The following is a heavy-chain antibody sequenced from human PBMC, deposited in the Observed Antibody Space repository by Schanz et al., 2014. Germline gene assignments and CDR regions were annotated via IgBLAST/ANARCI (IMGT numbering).Heavy chain of an antibody. CDR3: TKFETRTGTNY. D-gene: IGHD1-1*01. Sequence: QGQLVESGGGVVQPGRSLRLSCAASGFTFSSYAMHWVRQAPGKGLEWVAVMSYDGSNKYYADSVKGRFTISRDNAKNSLYLQMNSLRAEDTAVYYCTKFETRTGTNYWGQGTLVTVSS. CDR1: GFTFSSYA. V-gene: IGHV3-30-3*02. J-gene: IGHJ4*02. CDR2: MSYDGSNK.